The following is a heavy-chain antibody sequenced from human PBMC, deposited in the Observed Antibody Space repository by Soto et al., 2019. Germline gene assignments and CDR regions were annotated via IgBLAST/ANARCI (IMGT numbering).Heavy chain of an antibody. CDR3: VQQWRHGMDV. CDR1: GYSFTSYW. D-gene: IGHD6-19*01. J-gene: IGHJ6*02. Sequence: GEPLKISCKGSGYSFTSYWISWVRQMPGKGLEWMGRIDPSDSYTNYSPSFQGHVTISADKSISTAYLQWSSLKASDTAMYYCVQQWRHGMDVWGQGTTVTVSS. V-gene: IGHV5-10-1*01. CDR2: IDPSDSYT.